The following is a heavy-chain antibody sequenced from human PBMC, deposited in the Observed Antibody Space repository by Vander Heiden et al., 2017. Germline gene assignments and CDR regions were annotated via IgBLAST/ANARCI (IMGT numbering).Heavy chain of an antibody. V-gene: IGHV3-9*01. Sequence: EVQVVESGGGRVQPGRSLRLSCAASGFRFDDYDLHWVRQAPGKGLEWVSGISWNSGSIGYADSVKGRFTISRDNAKNSVYLQMNSLRPEDTALYYCAKKTQGSLWYFDLWGRGTLVTVSS. CDR3: AKKTQGSLWYFDL. CDR2: ISWNSGSI. J-gene: IGHJ2*01. CDR1: GFRFDDYD.